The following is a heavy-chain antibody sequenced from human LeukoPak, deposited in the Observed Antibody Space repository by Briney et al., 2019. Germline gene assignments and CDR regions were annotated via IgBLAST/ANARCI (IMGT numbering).Heavy chain of an antibody. V-gene: IGHV3-53*01. J-gene: IGHJ4*02. CDR1: GFTVSGNY. Sequence: GGSLRLSCAVSGFTVSGNYMSWVRQAPGKGLEWVSLIYSGGTTYYADSVKGRFTISRDNSKNALYLQMNSLRAEDTAVYYCARRAGGYSHPYDYWGQGILVTVSS. CDR3: ARRAGGYSHPYDY. CDR2: IYSGGTT. D-gene: IGHD4-23*01.